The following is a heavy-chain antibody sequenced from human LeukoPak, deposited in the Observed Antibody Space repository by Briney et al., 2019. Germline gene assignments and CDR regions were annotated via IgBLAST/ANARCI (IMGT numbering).Heavy chain of an antibody. CDR2: IYYSGST. J-gene: IGHJ5*02. CDR3: ARIGITGTTHWFDP. CDR1: GGSISSYY. Sequence: SETLSLTSTVSGGSISSYYWSWIRQPPGKGLEWIGYIYYSGSTNYNPSLKSRVTISVDTSKNQFSLKLSSVTAADTAVYYCARIGITGTTHWFDPWGQGTLVTVSS. V-gene: IGHV4-59*01. D-gene: IGHD1-20*01.